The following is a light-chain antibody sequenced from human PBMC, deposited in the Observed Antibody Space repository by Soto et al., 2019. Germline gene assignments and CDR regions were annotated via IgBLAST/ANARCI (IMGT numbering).Light chain of an antibody. CDR1: QSVRSSY. V-gene: IGKV3-20*01. J-gene: IGKJ4*01. CDR3: QQYDNSPLT. CDR2: GAS. Sequence: EVVFTQSPGTLSLSPGEIATLSCRASQSVRSSYLAWYQQKPGQAPRLLIYGASSRATGIPDRFSGSGSGTDFTLTISRLEPEDFAVYYCQQYDNSPLTFGGGTKVDIK.